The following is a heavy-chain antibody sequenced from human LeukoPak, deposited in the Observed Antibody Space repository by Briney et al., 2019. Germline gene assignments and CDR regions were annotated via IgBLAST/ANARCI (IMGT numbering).Heavy chain of an antibody. V-gene: IGHV5-51*01. Sequence: GESLQISCKGSGYSFFNYWIGWVRQMPGKGLEWMGIIYPGDSDTTYSPFFSDQVTISADKSFNTAYLQWSRLKASDTATYYCARLLSGSQPPFDYWGQGTLVTVSS. CDR2: IYPGDSDT. J-gene: IGHJ4*02. D-gene: IGHD1-26*01. CDR3: ARLLSGSQPPFDY. CDR1: GYSFFNYW.